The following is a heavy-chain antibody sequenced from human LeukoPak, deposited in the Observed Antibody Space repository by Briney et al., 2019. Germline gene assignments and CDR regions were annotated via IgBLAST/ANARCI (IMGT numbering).Heavy chain of an antibody. V-gene: IGHV3-48*03. CDR1: GFTFSSYE. D-gene: IGHD6-19*01. Sequence: PGGSLRLSCAASGFTFSSYEMNWVRQAPGKGLEWVSYISSSGSTIYYADSVKGRFSISRDNAKNSLYLQMNSLRAEDTAFYYCAKASGMALAGTSSYYSYYYMDVWGKGTTVTISS. CDR2: ISSSGSTI. CDR3: AKASGMALAGTSSYYSYYYMDV. J-gene: IGHJ6*03.